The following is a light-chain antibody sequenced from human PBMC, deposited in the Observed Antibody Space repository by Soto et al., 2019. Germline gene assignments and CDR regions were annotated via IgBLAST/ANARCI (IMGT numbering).Light chain of an antibody. J-gene: IGKJ1*01. CDR3: LQHNNFTRT. Sequence: DIQRTKSPSSLSASVGDRVTITSRASQAIRNDLGWFQQKPGKAPQRLIYAASSLQSGVPSRLNGSGSGTEFTRTTSSLPPEDFPTYYCLQHNNFTRTICEGTKVDI. V-gene: IGKV1-17*01. CDR1: QAIRND. CDR2: AAS.